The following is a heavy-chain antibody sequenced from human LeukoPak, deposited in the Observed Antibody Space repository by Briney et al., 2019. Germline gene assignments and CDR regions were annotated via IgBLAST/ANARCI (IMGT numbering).Heavy chain of an antibody. V-gene: IGHV3-23*01. CDR2: ISNNGGYT. CDR3: AKSPYYYDSSGSAY. J-gene: IGHJ4*02. CDR1: GFTFSSSA. Sequence: GSLRLSCAASGFTFSSSAMSWVRQAPGKGLEWVSAISNNGGYTYYADSVKGRFTISRDNSKNTLYLQMNSLRAEDTAVYYCAKSPYYYDSSGSAYWGQGTLVTVSS. D-gene: IGHD3-22*01.